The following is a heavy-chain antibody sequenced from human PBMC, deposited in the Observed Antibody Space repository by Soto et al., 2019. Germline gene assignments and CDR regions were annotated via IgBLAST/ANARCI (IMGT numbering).Heavy chain of an antibody. CDR1: GGSISSYY. D-gene: IGHD3-10*01. Sequence: SETLSLTCTVSGGSISSYYWSWIRQPPGKGLEWIGYIYYSGSTNYNPSLKSRVTISVDTSKNQFSLKLSSVTAADTAVYYCAREIWFGELSIWFDPWGQGTLVTVSS. J-gene: IGHJ5*02. CDR2: IYYSGST. V-gene: IGHV4-59*01. CDR3: AREIWFGELSIWFDP.